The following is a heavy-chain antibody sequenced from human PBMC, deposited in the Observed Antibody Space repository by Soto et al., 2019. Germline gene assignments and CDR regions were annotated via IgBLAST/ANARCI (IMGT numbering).Heavy chain of an antibody. CDR1: GFTFSSNG. CDR2: ISSSSSYI. Sequence: EVQLVESGGGLVKPGGSLRLSCAASGFTFSSNGLNWVPQAPGKGLEWVSSISSSSSYISYADSVKGRFTISRDNAKNSLYLQMNSLRAEDTAVYYCARDGSGVYYYYMDVWGKGTTVTVSS. D-gene: IGHD5-12*01. V-gene: IGHV3-21*01. CDR3: ARDGSGVYYYYMDV. J-gene: IGHJ6*03.